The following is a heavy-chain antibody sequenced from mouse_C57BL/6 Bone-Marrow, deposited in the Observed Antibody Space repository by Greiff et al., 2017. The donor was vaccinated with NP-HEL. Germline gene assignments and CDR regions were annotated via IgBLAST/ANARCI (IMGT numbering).Heavy chain of an antibody. CDR3: ARDGYLAWFAY. J-gene: IGHJ3*01. D-gene: IGHD2-3*01. CDR2: IYPGDGDT. Sequence: QVQLQQSGPELVKPGASVKISCKASGYAFSSSWMNWVKQRPGKGLEWIGGIYPGDGDTNYNGKFKGKATLTADKSSSTAYMQLSSLTSEDSAVYFCARDGYLAWFAYWGQGTLVTVSA. V-gene: IGHV1-82*01. CDR1: GYAFSSSW.